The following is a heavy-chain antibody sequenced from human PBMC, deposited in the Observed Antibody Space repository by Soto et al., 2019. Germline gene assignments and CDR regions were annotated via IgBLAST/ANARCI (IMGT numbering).Heavy chain of an antibody. Sequence: GGSLRLSCAASGFTFSSYSMNWVRQAPGKGLEWVSSISSSSSYIYYADSVKGRFTISRDNAKNSLYLQMNSLRAEDTAVYYCARDLRDYDILTGYFDYWGQGTLVTVSS. CDR3: ARDLRDYDILTGYFDY. CDR1: GFTFSSYS. V-gene: IGHV3-21*01. J-gene: IGHJ4*02. CDR2: ISSSSSYI. D-gene: IGHD3-9*01.